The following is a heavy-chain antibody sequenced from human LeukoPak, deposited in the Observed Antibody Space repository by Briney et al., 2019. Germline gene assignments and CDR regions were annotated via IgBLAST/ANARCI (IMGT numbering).Heavy chain of an antibody. CDR3: ARDQRGYGDSSGASKWIDP. J-gene: IGHJ5*02. Sequence: ASVTVSFKSSVYTFTSYGINWVRQAPGQGLEWMGWISPYNGNTKYAEKIQRRVTITTDTSTSTAYMELRSLSSDDTAVYYCARDQRGYGDSSGASKWIDPWGQGTLVTVSS. CDR2: ISPYNGNT. V-gene: IGHV1-18*01. D-gene: IGHD4-17*01. CDR1: VYTFTSYG.